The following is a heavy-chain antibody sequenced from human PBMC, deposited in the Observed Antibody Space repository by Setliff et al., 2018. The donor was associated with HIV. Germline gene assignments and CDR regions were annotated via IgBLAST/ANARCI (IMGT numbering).Heavy chain of an antibody. Sequence: GSLRLSCAASGFTSSRYDMHWVRQAPGQGLEWVSAIGTDGDTYYAGSVKGRFTISRENAKNSLHLQMNSLRDGDTAVYYCARVSNGDWDYWGQGTLVTVS. CDR3: ARVSNGDWDY. CDR2: IGTDGDT. J-gene: IGHJ4*02. D-gene: IGHD2-8*01. V-gene: IGHV3-13*01. CDR1: GFTSSRYD.